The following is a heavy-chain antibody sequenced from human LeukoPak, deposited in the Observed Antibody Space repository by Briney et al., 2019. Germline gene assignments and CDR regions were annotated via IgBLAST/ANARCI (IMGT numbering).Heavy chain of an antibody. CDR1: GGTFSSYA. V-gene: IGHV1-18*01. J-gene: IGHJ6*02. D-gene: IGHD2-8*01. CDR2: ISAYNGNT. Sequence: PLASVKVSCKASGGTFSSYAISWVRQAPGQGLEWMGWISAYNGNTNYAQKLQGRVTMTTDTSTSTAYMELRSLRSDDTAVYYCARGTPGIVLMVYAIRNYGMDVWGQGTTVTVSS. CDR3: ARGTPGIVLMVYAIRNYGMDV.